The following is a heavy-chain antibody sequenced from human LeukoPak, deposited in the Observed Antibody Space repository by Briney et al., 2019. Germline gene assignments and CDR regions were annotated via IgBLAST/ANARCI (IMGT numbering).Heavy chain of an antibody. V-gene: IGHV1-18*04. Sequence: ASVKVSCKASGYTFTGYYMHWVRQAPGQGLEWMGWISAYNGNTNYAQKLQGRVTMTTDTSTSTAYMELRSLRSDDTAVYYCARVGPGGFGELLPFYFDYWGQGTLVTVSS. D-gene: IGHD3-10*01. CDR1: GYTFTGYY. CDR2: ISAYNGNT. J-gene: IGHJ4*02. CDR3: ARVGPGGFGELLPFYFDY.